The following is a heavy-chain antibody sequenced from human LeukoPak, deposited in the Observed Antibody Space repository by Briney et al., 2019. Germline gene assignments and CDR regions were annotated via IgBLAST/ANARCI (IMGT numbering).Heavy chain of an antibody. CDR1: GGSFSGYY. Sequence: SETLSLTCAVYGGSFSGYYWSWLRQPPGKGLEWIGEINHSGSTNYNPSLKSRVTISVDTSKNQFSLKLSSVTAADTAVYYCAGFKMVRGVIITTAMWFDPWGQGTLVTVSS. CDR3: AGFKMVRGVIITTAMWFDP. V-gene: IGHV4-34*01. CDR2: INHSGST. J-gene: IGHJ5*02. D-gene: IGHD3-10*01.